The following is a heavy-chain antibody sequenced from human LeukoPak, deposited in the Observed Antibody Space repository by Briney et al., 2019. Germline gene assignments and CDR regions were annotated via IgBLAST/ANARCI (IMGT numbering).Heavy chain of an antibody. CDR2: IYPGDSDT. J-gene: IGHJ4*02. Sequence: GESLKISCKISGSRLTNNWIGWVRPVPGKGLEWMGLIYPGDSDTRYSPSFQGQVTFSVDASISTAYLQLSGLRASDTAIYYCVRFGLTSSLDYWGQGTLVTVSS. D-gene: IGHD6-13*01. CDR1: GSRLTNNW. CDR3: VRFGLTSSLDY. V-gene: IGHV5-51*01.